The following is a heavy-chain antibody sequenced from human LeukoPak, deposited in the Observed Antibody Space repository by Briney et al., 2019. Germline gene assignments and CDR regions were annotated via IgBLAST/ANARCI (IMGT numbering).Heavy chain of an antibody. V-gene: IGHV4-38-2*02. D-gene: IGHD3-22*01. CDR1: GFTFSSYG. CDR3: ARDGRDYYDSSGYLPAGGGYYYYYMDV. CDR2: IYHSGST. Sequence: GSLRLSCVGSGFTFSSYGMGWVRQAPGKGLEWIGSIYHSGSTYYNPSLKSRVTISVDTSKNQFSLKLSSVTAADTAVYYCARDGRDYYDSSGYLPAGGGYYYYYMDVWGKGTTVTISS. J-gene: IGHJ6*03.